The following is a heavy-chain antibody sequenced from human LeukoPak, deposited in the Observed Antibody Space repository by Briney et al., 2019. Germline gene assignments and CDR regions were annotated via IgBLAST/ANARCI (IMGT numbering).Heavy chain of an antibody. CDR2: IYYSGST. D-gene: IGHD6-19*01. J-gene: IGHJ4*02. Sequence: PSETLSLTGSAAGGAISSYYGSWIRQPPGKGLEWIGYIYYSGSTNYNPSLKSRVTISVDTSKNQFSLKLSSVTAADTAVYYCAREAETYSSGWYDYWGQGTLVTVSS. CDR1: GGAISSYY. CDR3: AREAETYSSGWYDY. V-gene: IGHV4-59*01.